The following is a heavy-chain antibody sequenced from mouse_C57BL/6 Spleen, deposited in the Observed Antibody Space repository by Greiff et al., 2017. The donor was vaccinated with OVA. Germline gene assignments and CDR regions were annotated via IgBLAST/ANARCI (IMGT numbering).Heavy chain of an antibody. CDR1: GYAFTNYL. V-gene: IGHV1-54*01. CDR3: ARSIYDGYYLDY. Sequence: VMLVESGAELVRPGTSVKVSCKASGYAFTNYLIEWVKQRPGQGLEWIGVINPGSGGTNYNEKFKGKATLTADKSSSTAYMQLSSLTSEDSAVYFCARSIYDGYYLDYWGQGTTLTVSS. J-gene: IGHJ2*01. CDR2: INPGSGGT. D-gene: IGHD2-3*01.